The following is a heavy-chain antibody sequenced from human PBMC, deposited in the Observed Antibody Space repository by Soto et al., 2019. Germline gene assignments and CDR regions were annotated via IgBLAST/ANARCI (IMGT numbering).Heavy chain of an antibody. Sequence: PGGSLRLSCAASGFTFSSYGMHWVRQAPGKGLEWVAVIWYDGSNKYYADSVKGRFTISRDNSKNTLYLRMNSLRAEDTAVYYCARDYQYGSDTAMVPPEYYFDYWGQGTLVTVSS. CDR1: GFTFSSYG. J-gene: IGHJ4*02. CDR3: ARDYQYGSDTAMVPPEYYFDY. V-gene: IGHV3-33*01. D-gene: IGHD5-18*01. CDR2: IWYDGSNK.